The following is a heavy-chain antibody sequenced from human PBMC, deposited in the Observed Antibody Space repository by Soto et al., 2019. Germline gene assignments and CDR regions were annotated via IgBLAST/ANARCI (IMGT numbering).Heavy chain of an antibody. CDR2: MNPNSGNT. CDR3: ARRGLSSSSTFMYHYSGMDV. V-gene: IGHV1-8*01. Sequence: QVQLVQSGAEVKKPGASVKVSCKASGYTFTSDDINWVRQATGQGLEWMGWMNPNSGNTGYAQKFQGRVTMTRNTSISTAYMELSSLRSEDTAVYYCARRGLSSSSTFMYHYSGMDVWGQGTTVTVSS. J-gene: IGHJ6*02. D-gene: IGHD6-6*01. CDR1: GYTFTSDD.